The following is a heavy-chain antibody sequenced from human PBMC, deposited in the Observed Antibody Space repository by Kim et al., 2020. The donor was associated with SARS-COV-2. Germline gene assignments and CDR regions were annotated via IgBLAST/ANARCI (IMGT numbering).Heavy chain of an antibody. CDR3: AKDRGNYDILTGYYTLSDY. Sequence: GGSLRLSCAASGFTFDDYAMNWVRQAPGKGLEWVSLISGSGGSTYYADSVKGRFTISRDNSKNSLYLQMNSLRTEDTALYYCAKDRGNYDILTGYYTLSDYWGQGTLVTVSS. D-gene: IGHD3-9*01. CDR1: GFTFDDYA. V-gene: IGHV3-43*02. CDR2: ISGSGGST. J-gene: IGHJ4*02.